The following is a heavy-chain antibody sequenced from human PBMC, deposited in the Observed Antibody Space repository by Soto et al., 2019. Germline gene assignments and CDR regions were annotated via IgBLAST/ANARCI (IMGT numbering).Heavy chain of an antibody. Sequence: QVQLVESGGGVVQPGRSLRLSCAASGFTFSSYGMHWVRQAPGKGLEWVAVISYDGSNTDYSDSVKGRFTISRDISKSTLYLQRHGLIADDKDVYYWENDWRDILTGYYNNNDAFDIWGQGTMVTVSS. D-gene: IGHD3-9*01. J-gene: IGHJ3*02. CDR3: ENDWRDILTGYYNNNDAFDI. CDR2: ISYDGSNT. CDR1: GFTFSSYG. V-gene: IGHV3-30*18.